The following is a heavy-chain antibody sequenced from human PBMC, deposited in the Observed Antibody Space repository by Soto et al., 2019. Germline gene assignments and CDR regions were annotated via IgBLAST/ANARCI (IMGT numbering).Heavy chain of an antibody. CDR3: ARDAAPEWNYYDSSGPIDY. J-gene: IGHJ4*02. D-gene: IGHD3-22*01. V-gene: IGHV3-30-3*01. CDR1: GFTFSSYA. CDR2: ISYDGSNK. Sequence: QVQLVESGGGVVQPGRSLRLSCAASGFTFSSYAMHWVRQAPGKGLEWVAVISYDGSNKYYADSVKGRFTISRDNSKNTLYLQMNSLRAEDTAVYYCARDAAPEWNYYDSSGPIDYWGQGTLVTVSS.